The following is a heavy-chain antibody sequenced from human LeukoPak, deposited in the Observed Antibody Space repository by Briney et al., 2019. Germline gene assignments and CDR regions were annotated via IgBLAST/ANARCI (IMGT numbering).Heavy chain of an antibody. CDR3: ARSYCGGDCYPGFDY. J-gene: IGHJ4*02. Sequence: ASVKVSCKASGYTFTGYYMHWVRQAPGQGLEWMGWINPNSGGTNYAQKFQGRVTMTRDTSISTAYMELSRLRSDDTAVYYCARSYCGGDCYPGFDYWGQGTLVTVSS. CDR2: INPNSGGT. V-gene: IGHV1-2*02. CDR1: GYTFTGYY. D-gene: IGHD2-21*02.